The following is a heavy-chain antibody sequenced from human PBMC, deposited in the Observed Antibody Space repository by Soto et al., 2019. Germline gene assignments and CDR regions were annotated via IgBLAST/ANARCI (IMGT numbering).Heavy chain of an antibody. CDR3: ARESEDLTSNFDY. Sequence: PGGSLRLFCTTSGFLFNTYAMHWVRQAPGKGLEWVAVMSHDGSRTYYADSVKGRFTISRDNSKNTLYLEMNSLRAEDTAVYYCARESEDLTSNFDYWGQGTLVTVSS. V-gene: IGHV3-30-3*01. J-gene: IGHJ4*02. CDR1: GFLFNTYA. CDR2: MSHDGSRT.